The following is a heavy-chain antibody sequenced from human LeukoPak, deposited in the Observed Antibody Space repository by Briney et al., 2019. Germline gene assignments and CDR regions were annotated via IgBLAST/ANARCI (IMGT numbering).Heavy chain of an antibody. CDR3: ARTTAMVTIFDY. CDR2: ISAYNGNT. J-gene: IGHJ4*02. Sequence: GASVKVSCKASGYTLTSYGISWVRQAPGQGLEWMGWISAYNGNTNYAQKLQGRVTMTTDTSTSTAYMELSSLRSEDTAVYYCARTTAMVTIFDYWGQGTLVTVSS. CDR1: GYTLTSYG. V-gene: IGHV1-18*01. D-gene: IGHD5-18*01.